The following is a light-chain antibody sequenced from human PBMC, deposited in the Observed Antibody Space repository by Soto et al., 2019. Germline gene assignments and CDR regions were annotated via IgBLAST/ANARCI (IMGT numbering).Light chain of an antibody. V-gene: IGKV4-1*01. CDR3: QQYYYTPYS. CDR2: WAS. Sequence: DIVMTQSPDSLPVSLGERATINCKSSQSLLYSSNNKNYLAWYQQKPGQPPKLLIFWASTRESGVPDRFSGSGSGKDFTLTINRLQAEDVAVYYYQQYYYTPYSFGQGTKLEIK. J-gene: IGKJ2*03. CDR1: QSLLYSSNNKNY.